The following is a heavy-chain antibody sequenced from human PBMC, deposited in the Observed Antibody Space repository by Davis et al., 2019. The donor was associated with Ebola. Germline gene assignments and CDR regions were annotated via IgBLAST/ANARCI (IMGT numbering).Heavy chain of an antibody. CDR2: ISHGGVS. V-gene: IGHV4-34*01. CDR1: GGSFSAYL. D-gene: IGHD3-3*01. Sequence: SETLSLTCAVYGGSFSAYLWSWIRQSPGKGLEWIGKISHGGVSDYNPSLKSRVTISVDTSKNQFSLKRSSVTAADTAVYSCARVEYYDFWSGGFDYWGQGTLVTVSS. CDR3: ARVEYYDFWSGGFDY. J-gene: IGHJ4*02.